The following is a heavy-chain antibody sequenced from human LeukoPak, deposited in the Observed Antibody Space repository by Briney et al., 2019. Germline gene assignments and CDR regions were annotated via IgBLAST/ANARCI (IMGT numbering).Heavy chain of an antibody. V-gene: IGHV3-23*01. CDR2: ISDSGADT. CDR1: GFTFSSCA. D-gene: IGHD1-26*01. Sequence: GGSLRLSCGASGFTFSSCAMSWVRQAPGKGLEWVSTISDSGADTYYADSVRGRFTISRDNSKNTLYLGMDSLGAEDTAIYYCAKYRLVGARGYFDYCGQGILVTVSS. J-gene: IGHJ4*02. CDR3: AKYRLVGARGYFDY.